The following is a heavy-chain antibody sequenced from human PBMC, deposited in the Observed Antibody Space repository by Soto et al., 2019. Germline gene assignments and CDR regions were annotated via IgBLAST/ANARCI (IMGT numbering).Heavy chain of an antibody. Sequence: EVQLVESGGGLVQPGGSLSLSCAASGFTVITKYMSWVRQAPGKGLEWVSVIYSGGSTFYADSVRGRFTISRDNSKNTVNLQMNSRRAEDTAVYYCARDPWAADYWGQGTLVTVSS. CDR2: IYSGGST. CDR3: ARDPWAADY. D-gene: IGHD3-16*01. J-gene: IGHJ4*02. CDR1: GFTVITKY. V-gene: IGHV3-66*01.